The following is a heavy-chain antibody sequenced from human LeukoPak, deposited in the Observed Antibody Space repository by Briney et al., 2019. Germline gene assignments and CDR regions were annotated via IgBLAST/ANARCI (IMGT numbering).Heavy chain of an antibody. CDR3: ARGVVVPTAGGLGWLDP. J-gene: IGHJ5*02. D-gene: IGHD2-2*01. V-gene: IGHV4-59*01. CDR1: GGSISSYY. Sequence: PSETLSLTCTVSGGSISSYYWSWIRQPPGKGLEWIGYIYYSGSTNYNPSLKSRVTISVDTSKKQFSLKLNSVTAADTAVYYCARGVVVPTAGGLGWLDPWGQGTLVTVSS. CDR2: IYYSGST.